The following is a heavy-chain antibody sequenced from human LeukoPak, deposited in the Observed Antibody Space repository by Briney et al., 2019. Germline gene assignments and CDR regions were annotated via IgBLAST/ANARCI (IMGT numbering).Heavy chain of an antibody. V-gene: IGHV3-43*02. Sequence: GGALRLSCAASGFTFDDCAMHWVRQAPGEGLEWVSLISGGGGSTYYAGSVKGRFTISRDNGKNSLYLQMNSLRTEDTALYYCAKGADPLTWRMMTVAGTRFDYWGQGTLVTVSS. CDR1: GFTFDDCA. CDR3: AKGADPLTWRMMTVAGTRFDY. D-gene: IGHD6-19*01. J-gene: IGHJ4*02. CDR2: ISGGGGST.